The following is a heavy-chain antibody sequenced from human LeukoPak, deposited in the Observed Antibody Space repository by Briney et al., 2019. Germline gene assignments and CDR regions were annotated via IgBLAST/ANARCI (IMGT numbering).Heavy chain of an antibody. D-gene: IGHD3-16*01. Sequence: ASVKVSCKASGYTFTDYYMHWVRQAPGQGLEWMGWINPSSGGTNYAQKFQGRVAMTRDTSISTAYMELNRLRSDDTAVYYCAKDDNYIRFLSWGQGTLVTVSS. CDR3: AKDDNYIRFLS. CDR2: INPSSGGT. V-gene: IGHV1-2*02. J-gene: IGHJ5*02. CDR1: GYTFTDYY.